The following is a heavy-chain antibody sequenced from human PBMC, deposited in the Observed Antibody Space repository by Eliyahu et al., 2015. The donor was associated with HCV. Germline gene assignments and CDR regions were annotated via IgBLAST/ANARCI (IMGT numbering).Heavy chain of an antibody. V-gene: IGHV4-38-2*02. CDR3: ARVVHLSLRDHFDH. CDR1: GYSMGSGDY. J-gene: IGHJ4*02. CDR2: LFYSGSR. Sequence: QVQLQESGPGMVQPSETLSLTCTVSGYSMGSGDYWGWIRQPPGKGLEWVGNLFYSGSRYHKSSLQSRVTISEDTSKNQFSLSLTSVTAADTAVYYCARVVHLSLRDHFDHWGQGILVTVSS. D-gene: IGHD5-24*01.